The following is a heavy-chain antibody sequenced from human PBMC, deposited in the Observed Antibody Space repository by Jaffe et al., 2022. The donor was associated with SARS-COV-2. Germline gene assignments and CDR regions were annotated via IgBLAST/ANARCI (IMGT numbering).Heavy chain of an antibody. CDR1: GFTFSSYE. CDR3: ARDLSRYSSQAYFDF. V-gene: IGHV3-48*03. J-gene: IGHJ4*02. D-gene: IGHD6-13*01. CDR2: ITGSNNTI. Sequence: EVQLVESGGGLVQPGGSLRLSCAASGFTFSSYEMNWVRQAPGKGLEWVSYITGSNNTIYYADSVKGRFTLSRDNAKNSLYLQMNSLRAEDTAVYYCARDLSRYSSQAYFDFWGQGTLVTVSS.